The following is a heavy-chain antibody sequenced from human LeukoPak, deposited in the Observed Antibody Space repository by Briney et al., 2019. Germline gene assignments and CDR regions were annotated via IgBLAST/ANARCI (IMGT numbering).Heavy chain of an antibody. Sequence: GGSLRLSCAASGFTFSSYAMSWVRQAPGKGLEWVSAISGSGGSTYYADSVKGRFTISRDNSKNTLYLQMNSLRAEDTAVYYCAKGDYYDSSGYYYDAFDIWGQGTMATVSS. D-gene: IGHD3-22*01. CDR1: GFTFSSYA. CDR3: AKGDYYDSSGYYYDAFDI. CDR2: ISGSGGST. V-gene: IGHV3-23*01. J-gene: IGHJ3*02.